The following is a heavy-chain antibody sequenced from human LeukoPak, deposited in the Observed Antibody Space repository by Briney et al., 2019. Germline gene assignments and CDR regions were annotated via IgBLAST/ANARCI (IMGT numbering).Heavy chain of an antibody. Sequence: SETLSLTCAVYGGPFSGYYWSWIRQPPGKGLEWIGEINHSGSTNYNPSLKSRVTISVDTSKNQFSLKLSSVTAADTAVYYCASPHNCSSTSCYRGANYWGQGTLVTVSS. D-gene: IGHD2-2*02. V-gene: IGHV4-34*01. CDR3: ASPHNCSSTSCYRGANY. CDR1: GGPFSGYY. J-gene: IGHJ4*02. CDR2: INHSGST.